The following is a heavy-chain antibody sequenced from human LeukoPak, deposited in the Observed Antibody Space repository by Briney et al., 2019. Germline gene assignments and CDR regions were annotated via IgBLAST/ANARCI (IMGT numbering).Heavy chain of an antibody. CDR2: INPNSGGT. CDR1: GYTFTGYY. J-gene: IGHJ5*02. CDR3: ARAVGATKWFDP. V-gene: IGHV1-2*02. Sequence: ASVKVSCKASGYTFTGYYMHWVRQAPGQGLERMGWINPNSGGTNYAQKFQGRVTMTRDTSISTAYMELSRLRSDDTAVYYCARAVGATKWFDPWGQGTLVTVSS. D-gene: IGHD1-26*01.